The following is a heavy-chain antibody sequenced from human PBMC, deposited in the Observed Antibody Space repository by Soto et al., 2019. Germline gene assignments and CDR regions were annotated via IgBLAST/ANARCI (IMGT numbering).Heavy chain of an antibody. CDR1: GGSISSCGYS. Sequence: QLQLQESGAGLVKPSQTLSLTCAVSGGSISSCGYSWSWIRHPPGKGLEWIGYIYHSGSTYYNQSLKSRVTISVDSSKNQFSLKLSSVTAADTAVYYCARALTSLSTVTNSGRCYFDLWGRGTLVTASS. CDR3: ARALTSLSTVTNSGRCYFDL. D-gene: IGHD4-17*01. J-gene: IGHJ2*01. V-gene: IGHV4-30-2*01. CDR2: IYHSGST.